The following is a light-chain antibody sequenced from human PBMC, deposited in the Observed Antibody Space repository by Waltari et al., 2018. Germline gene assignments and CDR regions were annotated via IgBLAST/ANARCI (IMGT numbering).Light chain of an antibody. J-gene: IGKJ1*01. CDR1: QSVTRT. V-gene: IGKV3-20*01. CDR2: GAS. Sequence: EIVLTQSPGTLSLSPGERATLSCRASQSVTRTLAWYQQKPGQAPRLLIYGASNRATCIPDRFSGSGSGTDFSLTISRLEPEDFAVYYCQHYLRLPATFGQGTKVEIK. CDR3: QHYLRLPAT.